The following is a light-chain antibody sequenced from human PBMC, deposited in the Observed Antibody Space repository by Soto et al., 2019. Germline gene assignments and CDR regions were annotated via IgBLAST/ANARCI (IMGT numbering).Light chain of an antibody. CDR1: QSVSSN. CDR3: QQYDTWPRT. J-gene: IGKJ1*01. CDR2: GAS. V-gene: IGKV3-15*01. Sequence: EIVMTQSPATLSVSPGERATLSCRASQSVSSNLAWYQQKPGQAPRLLIYGASTRATGIPARFSGSGSGTEFTVTISGLQSEDFAVYYCQQYDTWPRTFGQGTKVEIK.